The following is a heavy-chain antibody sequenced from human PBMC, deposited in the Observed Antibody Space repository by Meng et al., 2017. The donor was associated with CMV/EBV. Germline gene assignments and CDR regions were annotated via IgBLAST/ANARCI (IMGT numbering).Heavy chain of an antibody. Sequence: SETLSLTCAVYGGSFSGYYWGWIRQPPGKGLEWIGSIYYSGSTYYNPSLKSRVTISVDTSKNQFSLKLSSVTAADTAVYYCARHGFGVVIPSWFDPWGQGTLVTVSS. CDR2: IYYSGST. CDR3: ARHGFGVVIPSWFDP. CDR1: GGSFSGYY. J-gene: IGHJ5*02. D-gene: IGHD3-3*01. V-gene: IGHV4-39*01.